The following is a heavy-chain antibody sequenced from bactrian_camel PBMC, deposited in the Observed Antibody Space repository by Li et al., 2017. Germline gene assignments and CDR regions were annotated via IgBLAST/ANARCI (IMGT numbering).Heavy chain of an antibody. CDR3: AAEDQAPWDMGWICNYNS. D-gene: IGHD3*01. CDR2: IRSDGST. CDR1: GDTYARCC. V-gene: IGHV3S55*01. J-gene: IGHJ4*01. Sequence: HVQLVESGGGTVQAGGSLRLSCVASGDTYARCCLGWFRQAPGKDREGVERVAGIRSDGSTEYADSVKGRFTLSKDNAKNTLYLRMDNLKPEDTALYTCAAEDQAPWDMGWICNYNSWGQGTQVTVS.